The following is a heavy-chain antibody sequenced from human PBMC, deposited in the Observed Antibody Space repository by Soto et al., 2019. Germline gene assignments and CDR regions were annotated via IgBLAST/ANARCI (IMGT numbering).Heavy chain of an antibody. CDR3: ARHAPPGSSWYEVY. V-gene: IGHV4-39*01. Sequence: QLQLQESGPGLVKPSETLSLTCTVSGGSISSSSSYWGWIRQPPGKGLEWIGSFYYTGSTYYNPSLKSRVTISVDTSKSQFSLKLNSVTAADTAVYYCARHAPPGSSWYEVYWGQGTLVTVSP. J-gene: IGHJ4*02. D-gene: IGHD6-13*01. CDR1: GGSISSSSSY. CDR2: FYYTGST.